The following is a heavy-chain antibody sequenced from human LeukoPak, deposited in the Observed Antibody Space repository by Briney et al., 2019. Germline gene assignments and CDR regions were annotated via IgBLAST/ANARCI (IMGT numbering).Heavy chain of an antibody. V-gene: IGHV4-39*07. Sequence: SETLSLTCTVAGGSINTNGYYWGWIRQPPGKGLEWIGSIYYSGSTYYNPSLKSRVTISVDTSKNQFSLKLSSVTAADTAMYYCARSSGSYSIDYWGQGTLVTVSS. J-gene: IGHJ4*02. D-gene: IGHD1-26*01. CDR1: GGSINTNGYY. CDR2: IYYSGST. CDR3: ARSSGSYSIDY.